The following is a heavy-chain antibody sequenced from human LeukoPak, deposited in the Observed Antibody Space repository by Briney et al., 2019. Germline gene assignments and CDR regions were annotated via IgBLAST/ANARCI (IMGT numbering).Heavy chain of an antibody. D-gene: IGHD3-3*02. CDR3: ARISLGHRGGGKDYFDY. CDR1: GYTFTSYG. Sequence: ASVKVSCKTSGYTFTSYGISWVRQAPGQGLEWMGWISAYNGNTDYAQKLQGRGTMTTDTSTRTAYMELRSLRSDDTAVYYCARISLGHRGGGKDYFDYWGQGTLVTVSS. V-gene: IGHV1-18*01. J-gene: IGHJ4*02. CDR2: ISAYNGNT.